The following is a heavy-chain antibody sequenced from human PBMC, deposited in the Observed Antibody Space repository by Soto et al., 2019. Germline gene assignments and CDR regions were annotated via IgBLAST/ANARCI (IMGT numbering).Heavy chain of an antibody. V-gene: IGHV1-3*01. CDR2: INAGNGNT. Sequence: ASVKVSCKASGYTFTSYAMHWVRQAPGQRLEWMGWINAGNGNTKYSQKFQGRVTITRDTSASTAYMELSSLRSEDTAVYYCARLYDILTGYHEGVGYWGQGTLVTVSS. J-gene: IGHJ4*02. D-gene: IGHD3-9*01. CDR3: ARLYDILTGYHEGVGY. CDR1: GYTFTSYA.